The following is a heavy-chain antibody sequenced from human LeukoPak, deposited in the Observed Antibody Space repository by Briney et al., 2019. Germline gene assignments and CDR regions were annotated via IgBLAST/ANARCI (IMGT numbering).Heavy chain of an antibody. D-gene: IGHD3-16*01. CDR2: IYYSGST. CDR1: GGSISSGDYY. V-gene: IGHV4-61*08. J-gene: IGHJ3*02. Sequence: SQTLSLTCTVSGGSISSGDYYWSWIRQPPGKGLEWIGYIYYSGSTNYNPSLKSRVTISVDTSKNQFSLKLTSVTAADTAVYYCARVGRYDYLWGTIMGDDAFDIWGQGTMVTVSS. CDR3: ARVGRYDYLWGTIMGDDAFDI.